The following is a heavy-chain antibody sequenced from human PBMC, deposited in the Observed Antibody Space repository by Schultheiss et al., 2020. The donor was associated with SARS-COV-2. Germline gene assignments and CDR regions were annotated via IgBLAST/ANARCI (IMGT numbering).Heavy chain of an antibody. CDR1: GFTFSSYA. Sequence: GGSLRLSCAASGFTFSSYAMHWVRQAPGKGLEWVAVISYEGDNKYYADSVKGRFTISRDNSKNTLYLQMNSLRREDTAVFYCARSPHRAAGVTVDYFDSWGRGTLVTVSS. V-gene: IGHV3-30*14. J-gene: IGHJ4*02. D-gene: IGHD4-17*01. CDR2: ISYEGDNK. CDR3: ARSPHRAAGVTVDYFDS.